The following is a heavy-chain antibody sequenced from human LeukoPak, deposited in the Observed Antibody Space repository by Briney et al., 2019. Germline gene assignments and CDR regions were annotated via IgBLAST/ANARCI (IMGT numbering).Heavy chain of an antibody. CDR2: ISWDGGAT. CDR1: GFTFDDYA. J-gene: IGHJ4*02. V-gene: IGHV3-43D*03. Sequence: GGSLRLSCAASGFTFDDYAMHWVRQVQGKGLEWVSLISWDGGATYYADSVKGRFTISRDNAKNSLYLQMNSLRAVDTAVYYCARAAYYFDCWGQGTLVTVSS. CDR3: ARAAYYFDC.